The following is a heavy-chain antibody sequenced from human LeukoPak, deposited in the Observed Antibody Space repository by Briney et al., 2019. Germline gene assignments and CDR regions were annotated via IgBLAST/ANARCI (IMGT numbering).Heavy chain of an antibody. CDR3: AKDKSRTMIVVVIGH. CDR1: GFTFSTYA. V-gene: IGHV3-23*01. Sequence: GVLRLSCAASGFTFSTYAMSWVRQAPGKGLEWVSAISGSGGSTYYADSVKGRFTISRDNSKNTLYLQMNSLRAEDTAVYYCAKDKSRTMIVVVIGHWGQGTLVTVSS. J-gene: IGHJ4*02. CDR2: ISGSGGST. D-gene: IGHD3-22*01.